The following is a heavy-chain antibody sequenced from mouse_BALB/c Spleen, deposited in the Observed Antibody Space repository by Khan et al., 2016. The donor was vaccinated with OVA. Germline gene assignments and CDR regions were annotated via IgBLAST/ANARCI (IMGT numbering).Heavy chain of an antibody. CDR3: ARDIITTVVADDFDY. Sequence: VQLQESGPELVKPGASVRISCKASGYTFTSYYIHWVKQRPGQGLEWIGWIYPGNVNTKYNEKFKGKATLTADKSSSTASMQLSRLHSEDSAVYFCARDIITTVVADDFDYWGQGTTLTVSS. CDR2: IYPGNVNT. J-gene: IGHJ2*01. CDR1: GYTFTSYY. D-gene: IGHD1-1*01. V-gene: IGHV1S56*01.